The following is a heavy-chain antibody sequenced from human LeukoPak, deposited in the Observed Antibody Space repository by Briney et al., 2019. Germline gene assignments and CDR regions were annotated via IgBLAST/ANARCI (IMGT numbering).Heavy chain of an antibody. D-gene: IGHD6-19*01. CDR2: INGGGDNT. CDR1: GFTFSTYW. Sequence: GGSLRLPCAASGFTFSTYWMSWVRQAPGKGLEWVSAINGGGDNTYYAESVKGRFTISRDNSKNTLFLQMNTLRAEDTAVYYCAKGAAGVNRVFDYWGQGTLVTVSS. CDR3: AKGAAGVNRVFDY. J-gene: IGHJ4*02. V-gene: IGHV3-23*01.